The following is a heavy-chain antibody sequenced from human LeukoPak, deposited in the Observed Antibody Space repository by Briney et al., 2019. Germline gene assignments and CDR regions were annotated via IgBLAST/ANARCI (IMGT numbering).Heavy chain of an antibody. CDR2: IRWNSGSI. J-gene: IGHJ6*02. CDR3: AKDIWKWLVFGMDV. Sequence: GGSLRLFCAASGFTFDDYAMHWVRQAPGKGLEWVSGIRWNSGSIGYADSVKGRFTISRDNAKNSLYLQMNSLRAEDTALYYCAKDIWKWLVFGMDVWGQGTTVTVS. D-gene: IGHD6-19*01. CDR1: GFTFDDYA. V-gene: IGHV3-9*01.